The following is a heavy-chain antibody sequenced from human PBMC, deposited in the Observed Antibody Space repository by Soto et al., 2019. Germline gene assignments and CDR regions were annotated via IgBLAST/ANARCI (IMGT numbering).Heavy chain of an antibody. CDR2: ISSSSSYI. CDR1: GFTFSSYS. J-gene: IGHJ4*02. CDR3: AKPYGSGSYNY. D-gene: IGHD3-10*01. V-gene: IGHV3-21*04. Sequence: EGSLRLSCAASGFTFSSYSMNWVRQAPGKGLEWVSSISSSSSYIYYADSVKGRFTISRDNAKNSLYLQMNSLRAEDTAVYYCAKPYGSGSYNYWGQGTLVTVSS.